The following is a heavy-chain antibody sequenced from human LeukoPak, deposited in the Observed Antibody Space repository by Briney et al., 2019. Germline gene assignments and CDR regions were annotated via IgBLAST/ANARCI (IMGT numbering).Heavy chain of an antibody. D-gene: IGHD4-17*01. V-gene: IGHV3-30-3*01. CDR2: ISYDGSNK. CDR1: GFTFSSYA. J-gene: IGHJ4*02. CDR3: ARDDYGFDY. Sequence: AGGSLRLSCAASGFTFSSYAMHWVRQAPGKGLEWVAVISYDGSNKYYADSVKGRFTISRDNSKNTLYLQMNSLRAEDTAVYYCARDDYGFDYWGQGTLVTVSS.